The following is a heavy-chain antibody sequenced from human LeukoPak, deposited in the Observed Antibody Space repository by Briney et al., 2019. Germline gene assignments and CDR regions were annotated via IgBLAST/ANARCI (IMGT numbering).Heavy chain of an antibody. D-gene: IGHD2-15*01. CDR2: IYTSGST. V-gene: IGHV4-4*07. CDR1: GGSISSYY. Sequence: PSETLSLTCTVSGGSISSYYWSWLRQPAGKGLEWIGRIYTSGSTNYNPSLKSRVTMSVDTSKNQFSLKLSSVTAADTAVYYCVAGAEYYYYYTDVWGKGTTVTVSS. J-gene: IGHJ6*03. CDR3: VAGAEYYYYYTDV.